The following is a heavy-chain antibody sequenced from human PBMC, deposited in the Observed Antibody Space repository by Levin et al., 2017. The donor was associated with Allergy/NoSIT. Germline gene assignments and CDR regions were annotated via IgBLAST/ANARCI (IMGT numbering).Heavy chain of an antibody. CDR1: GFTFSSYS. D-gene: IGHD3-3*01. J-gene: IGHJ4*02. Sequence: GGSLRLSCAASGFTFSSYSMNWVRQAPGKGLEWVSSISSSSNYKYYADSVKGRFTISSDNAKNSLFLQMNSLRAEDTAVYYCARVLRPYDPPYFDYWGQGTLVTVSS. CDR3: ARVLRPYDPPYFDY. V-gene: IGHV3-21*01. CDR2: ISSSSNYK.